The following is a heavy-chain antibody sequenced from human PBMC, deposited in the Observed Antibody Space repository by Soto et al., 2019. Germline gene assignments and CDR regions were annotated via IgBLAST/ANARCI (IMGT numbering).Heavy chain of an antibody. D-gene: IGHD3-22*01. V-gene: IGHV3-33*01. J-gene: IGHJ2*01. Sequence: QVQLVESGGGVVQPGRSLRLSCVTSGFPFSNYGMHWVRQAPGKGLEWVAGIWYDGSNKYYADSVKGRFTISRDNSKNTLSLPMNSLSTEDTAVYYCARPVVIKPHWYFALWGRGTLVTVSS. CDR3: ARPVVIKPHWYFAL. CDR2: IWYDGSNK. CDR1: GFPFSNYG.